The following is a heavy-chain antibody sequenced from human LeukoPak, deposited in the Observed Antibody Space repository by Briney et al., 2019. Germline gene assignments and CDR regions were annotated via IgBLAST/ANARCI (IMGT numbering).Heavy chain of an antibody. Sequence: GGSLRLSCAASAFTFSSYSMNWVRQAPGKGLEWVSSISSSSGYIYYADSVKGRFTISRDNAKKSLYLQMNSLRAEDTAVYYCAREENYKVDYWGQGTLVTVSS. J-gene: IGHJ4*02. V-gene: IGHV3-21*01. CDR3: AREENYKVDY. CDR2: ISSSSGYI. CDR1: AFTFSSYS. D-gene: IGHD1-7*01.